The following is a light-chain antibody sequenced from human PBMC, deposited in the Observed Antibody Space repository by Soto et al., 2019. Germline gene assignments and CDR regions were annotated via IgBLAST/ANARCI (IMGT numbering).Light chain of an antibody. CDR2: AAS. Sequence: EIVWTQSPGTLSLSPGERATLSCRASQSVSSYYLTWYQQKPGQAPRLLIYAASSRATGIPDRFSGSGSGTEFTLTISSLQSEDFAVYYCQQYNNWPPTFGQGTRLEIK. CDR1: QSVSSYY. J-gene: IGKJ5*01. CDR3: QQYNNWPPT. V-gene: IGKV3-20*01.